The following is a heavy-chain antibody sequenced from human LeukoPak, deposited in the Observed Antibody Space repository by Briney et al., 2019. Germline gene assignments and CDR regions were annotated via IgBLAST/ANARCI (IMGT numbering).Heavy chain of an antibody. CDR2: IYSGGST. CDR3: PRVTGLRYFEN. Sequence: GGSLRLSCAASGFTVSSNYMSWVRQAPGKGLEWVSVIYSGGSTYYADSVKGRFTISRDNSKNTLYLQMNSLRAEDTAVYYCPRVTGLRYFENWGQGTLVTVSS. D-gene: IGHD3-9*01. J-gene: IGHJ4*02. V-gene: IGHV3-53*01. CDR1: GFTVSSNY.